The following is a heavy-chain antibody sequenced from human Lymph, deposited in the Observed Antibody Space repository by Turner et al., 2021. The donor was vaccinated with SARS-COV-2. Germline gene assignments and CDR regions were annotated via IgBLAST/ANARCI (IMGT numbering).Heavy chain of an antibody. Sequence: EVQLVESGGGLVKPGGSLRLSCAASGLPFSSHTMPWVRHAPGKGLEWVSSISSSSTYIYYADSVKGRFTISRDNAKNSLYLQMNSLRAEDTAVYYCAGQAVAGTSLGYYYYGMDVWGQGTTVTVSS. CDR3: AGQAVAGTSLGYYYYGMDV. D-gene: IGHD6-19*01. V-gene: IGHV3-21*01. CDR1: GLPFSSHT. J-gene: IGHJ6*02. CDR2: ISSSSTYI.